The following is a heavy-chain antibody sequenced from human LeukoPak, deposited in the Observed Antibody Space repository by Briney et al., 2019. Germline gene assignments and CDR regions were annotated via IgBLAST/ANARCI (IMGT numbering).Heavy chain of an antibody. CDR1: GYTFTSYD. CDR2: MNPNSGNT. J-gene: IGHJ5*02. V-gene: IGHV1-8*01. CDR3: AGRLPGPITMVRGVTNWFDP. Sequence: ASVKVSCKASGYTFTSYDINWVRQATGQGLEWMGWMNPNSGNTGYAQKFQGRVTMTRNTSISTAYMELSSLRSEDTAVYYCAGRLPGPITMVRGVTNWFDPWGQGTLVTVSS. D-gene: IGHD3-10*01.